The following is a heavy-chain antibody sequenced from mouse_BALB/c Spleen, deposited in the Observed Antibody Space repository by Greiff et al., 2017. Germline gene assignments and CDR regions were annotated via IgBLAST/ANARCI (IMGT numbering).Heavy chain of an antibody. V-gene: IGHV1-82*01. D-gene: IGHD1-1*01. J-gene: IGHJ4*01. Sequence: QVQLQQSGPELVKPGASVKISCKASGYAFSSSWMNWVKQRPGQGLEWIGRIYPGDGDTNYNGKFKGKATLTADKSSSTAYMQLSSLTSVDSAVYFCARRRTTYYGSWAMDYWGQGTSVTVSS. CDR1: GYAFSSSW. CDR2: IYPGDGDT. CDR3: ARRRTTYYGSWAMDY.